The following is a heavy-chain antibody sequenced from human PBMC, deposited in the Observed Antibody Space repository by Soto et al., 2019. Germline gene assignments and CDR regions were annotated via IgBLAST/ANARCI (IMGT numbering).Heavy chain of an antibody. CDR1: GFIFSDYP. Sequence: PGGSLRLSCAASGFIFSDYPMHWVRQAPGKALEWVSIISNDGDKKYYGESMKGRFIVSRDNSKNIVYLQMNTLRPEDTALYYCTTGGRNWNYPSLASWGQGTLVTVSS. V-gene: IGHV3-30-3*01. CDR2: ISNDGDKK. D-gene: IGHD1-7*01. CDR3: TTGGRNWNYPSLAS. J-gene: IGHJ4*02.